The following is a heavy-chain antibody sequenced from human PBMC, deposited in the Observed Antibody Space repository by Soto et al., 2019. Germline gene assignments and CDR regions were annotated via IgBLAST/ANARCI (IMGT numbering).Heavy chain of an antibody. J-gene: IGHJ4*02. D-gene: IGHD4-17*01. CDR3: ARDYGGYFDY. CDR1: GGSISSGGYY. CDR2: IYYSGST. Sequence: QVQLQESGPGLVKPSQTLSLTCNVSGGSISSGGYYWSWIRQHPGKGLEWIGYIYYSGSTYYNPSIKSRVTISVDTSKNQYSLKLSSVTAADTAVYYCARDYGGYFDYWGQGTLVTVSS. V-gene: IGHV4-31*03.